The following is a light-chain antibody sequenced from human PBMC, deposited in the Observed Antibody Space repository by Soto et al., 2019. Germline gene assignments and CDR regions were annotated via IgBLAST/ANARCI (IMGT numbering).Light chain of an antibody. Sequence: QSVLTQPPSASGSPGQSVTISCTGTSSDVGDNYVSWYQQHPGKAPKLMIYEVSNRPSGVSNRFSGSKSGNTASLTISGLQAEDEADYYCSSYTSSSTPYVFGTGTKVTVL. V-gene: IGLV2-14*01. J-gene: IGLJ1*01. CDR1: SSDVGDNY. CDR2: EVS. CDR3: SSYTSSSTPYV.